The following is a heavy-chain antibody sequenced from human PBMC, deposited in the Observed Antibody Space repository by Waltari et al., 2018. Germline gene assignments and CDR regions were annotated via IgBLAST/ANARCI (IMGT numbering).Heavy chain of an antibody. CDR1: GASLTTGGFY. D-gene: IGHD6-19*01. J-gene: IGHJ4*02. V-gene: IGHV4-31*03. CDR3: VRATAGAASPFDY. Sequence: QVHLQESAPGLVKPSETLSLTCTVAGASLTTGGFYWGWVRQRPGKGLEWIGYVDYDGESFYSPSLTSRIVISLDKTKNQFSLNLGSVTAADTATYFCVRATAGAASPFDYWGKGTLVTVSS. CDR2: VDYDGES.